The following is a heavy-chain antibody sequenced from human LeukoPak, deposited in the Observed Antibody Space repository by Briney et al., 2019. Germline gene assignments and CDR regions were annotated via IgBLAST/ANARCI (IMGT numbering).Heavy chain of an antibody. CDR1: GFTFSSYS. CDR3: ASLLDY. J-gene: IGHJ4*02. V-gene: IGHV3-53*01. Sequence: PGGSLRLSCAASGFTFSSYSMNWVRQAPGKGLEWVSVIYSGGSTYYADSVKGRFTISRDNSKNTLYLRMNSLRAEDTAVYYCASLLDYWGQGTLVTVSS. CDR2: IYSGGST.